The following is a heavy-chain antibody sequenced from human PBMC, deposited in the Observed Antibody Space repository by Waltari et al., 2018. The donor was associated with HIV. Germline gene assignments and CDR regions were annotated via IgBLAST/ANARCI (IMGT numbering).Heavy chain of an antibody. CDR1: GFTFSNAW. CDR2: IKSKTDGGTT. CDR3: TTDLGVVTFDAFDI. V-gene: IGHV3-15*01. Sequence: EVQLVESGGGLVKPGGSLRLSCAASGFTFSNAWMSWVRQAPGKGLEWVGRIKSKTDGGTTDYAAPVKGRFTISRDDSKNTLYLQMNSLKTEDTAVYYCTTDLGVVTFDAFDIWGQGTMVTVSS. J-gene: IGHJ3*02. D-gene: IGHD2-21*02.